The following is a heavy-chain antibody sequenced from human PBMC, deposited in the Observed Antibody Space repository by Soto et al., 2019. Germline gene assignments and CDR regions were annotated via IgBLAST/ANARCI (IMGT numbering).Heavy chain of an antibody. V-gene: IGHV2-5*01. D-gene: IGHD6-6*01. CDR1: GFSLSTSGEG. CDR3: VHRRDSSSPDY. J-gene: IGHJ4*02. Sequence: GSGPTLVNPTQTLTLTCTFSGFSLSTSGEGVGWIRQPPGKALEWLALIYWNDDERYSPSLKSRLSITKDTSKNQVVLTMTNMDPVDTATYYCVHRRDSSSPDYWGQGTLVTVSS. CDR2: IYWNDDE.